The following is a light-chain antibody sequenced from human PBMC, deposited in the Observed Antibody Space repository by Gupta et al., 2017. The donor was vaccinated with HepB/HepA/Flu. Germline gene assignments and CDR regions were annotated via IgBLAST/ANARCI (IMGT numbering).Light chain of an antibody. J-gene: IGKJ4*01. V-gene: IGKV1-39*01. CDR1: QSISSY. CDR3: QQRDSTPLT. Sequence: DIQMTQSPSPLSASVGDRVTITCRASQSISSYLNWYQQKPGKAPKLLIYAASSLKSGVPSRFSGSGSGTDFTLTISSLQPEDFATYYCQQRDSTPLTFGGGTKVEIK. CDR2: AAS.